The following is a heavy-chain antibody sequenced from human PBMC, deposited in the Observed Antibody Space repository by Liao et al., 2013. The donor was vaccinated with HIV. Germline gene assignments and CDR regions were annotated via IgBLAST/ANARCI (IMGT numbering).Heavy chain of an antibody. J-gene: IGHJ6*04. V-gene: IGHV4-4*07. Sequence: QVQLQESGPGLVRPSETLSLSCSVSGGSISSYYWSWIRQPAGKGLEWIGRVYTTGRTNYNPSLKTRVTVSLDTSKNQFSMKLTSVTAADTAVYYCARVAENILIVSAPHMDVWGKGPRSPSP. CDR3: ARVAENILIVSAPHMDV. CDR1: GGSISSYY. D-gene: IGHD2-8*01. CDR2: VYTTGRT.